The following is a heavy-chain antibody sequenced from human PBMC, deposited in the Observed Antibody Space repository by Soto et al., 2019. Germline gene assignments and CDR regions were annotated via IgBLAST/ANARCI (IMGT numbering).Heavy chain of an antibody. CDR3: EKGRRGRAFDI. Sequence: QVQLQQWGAGLLKPSETLSLTCAVYGGSFSGYYWSWIRQPPGKGLEWIGEINHSGSTNYNRSLKTRVTISVDTSKYQFSLKLSSVTAADTAVYYCEKGRRGRAFDIWGQGTMVTVSS. J-gene: IGHJ3*02. D-gene: IGHD2-15*01. V-gene: IGHV4-34*01. CDR1: GGSFSGYY. CDR2: INHSGST.